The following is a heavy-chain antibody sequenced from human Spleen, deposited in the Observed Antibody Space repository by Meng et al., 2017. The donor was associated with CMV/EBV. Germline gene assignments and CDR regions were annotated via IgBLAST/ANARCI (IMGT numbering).Heavy chain of an antibody. CDR1: GGSFSGYY. D-gene: IGHD1-26*01. Sequence: SETLSLTCAVYGGSFSGYYWSWLRLSPEKGLEWIAEIYHSGSTNYNPSFKSRVTISVDTAKNQFSLRLSSVTAADTAMYYCARSIVAPTVYFENWGQGTLVTVSS. CDR2: IYHSGST. J-gene: IGHJ4*02. V-gene: IGHV4-34*01. CDR3: ARSIVAPTVYFEN.